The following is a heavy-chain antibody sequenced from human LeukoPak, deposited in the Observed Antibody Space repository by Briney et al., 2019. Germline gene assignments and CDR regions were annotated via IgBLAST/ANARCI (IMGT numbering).Heavy chain of an antibody. CDR1: GYTFTGYY. CDR3: ARGDCYGSGSYSSHYFDY. J-gene: IGHJ4*02. V-gene: IGHV1-2*02. D-gene: IGHD3-10*01. Sequence: ASVKVSCKASGYTFTGYYMHWVRQAPGQGLEWMGWINPNSGGTNYAQKFQGRVTMTRDTSISTAYMELSRLRSDDTAVYYCARGDCYGSGSYSSHYFDYWGQGTLVTVSS. CDR2: INPNSGGT.